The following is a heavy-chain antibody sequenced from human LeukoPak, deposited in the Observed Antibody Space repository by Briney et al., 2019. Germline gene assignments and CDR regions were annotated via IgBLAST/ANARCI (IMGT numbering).Heavy chain of an antibody. D-gene: IGHD3-3*01. CDR2: ISGSGGST. J-gene: IGHJ6*03. Sequence: GGSLRLSCAASGFTFSSYAMSWVRQAPGKGLEWVSAISGSGGSTYYADSVKGRFTISRDNSKNTLYLQMNSLRAEDTAVYYCANDFWSGYVAYYYYYMDVWGKGTTVTVSS. CDR1: GFTFSSYA. CDR3: ANDFWSGYVAYYYYYMDV. V-gene: IGHV3-23*01.